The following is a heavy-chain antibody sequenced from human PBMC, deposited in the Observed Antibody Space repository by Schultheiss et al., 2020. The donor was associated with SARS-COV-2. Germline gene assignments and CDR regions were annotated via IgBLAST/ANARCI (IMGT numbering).Heavy chain of an antibody. Sequence: SETLSLTCAVYGGSFSGYYWSWIRQPPGKGLEWIGYIYYSGSTNYNPSLKSRVTISVDTSKNQFSLKLSSVTAADTAVYYCATYYDSSGSIRDAFDIWGQGTMVTVSS. CDR2: IYYSGST. D-gene: IGHD3-22*01. V-gene: IGHV4-59*08. CDR1: GGSFSGYY. J-gene: IGHJ3*02. CDR3: ATYYDSSGSIRDAFDI.